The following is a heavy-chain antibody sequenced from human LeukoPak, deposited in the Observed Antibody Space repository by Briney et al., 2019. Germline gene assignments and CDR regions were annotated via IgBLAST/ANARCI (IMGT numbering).Heavy chain of an antibody. V-gene: IGHV4-59*01. D-gene: IGHD5-18*01. CDR3: ARDHEDTAMVTPHAFDI. CDR2: IYYSGST. Sequence: SETLSLTCTVSGGSISSYYWSWVRQPPAKGLEWVGYIYYSGSTNYNPSLKSRVTISVDTSKNQFSLKLSSVTAADTAVYYCARDHEDTAMVTPHAFDIWGQGTMVTVSS. J-gene: IGHJ3*02. CDR1: GGSISSYY.